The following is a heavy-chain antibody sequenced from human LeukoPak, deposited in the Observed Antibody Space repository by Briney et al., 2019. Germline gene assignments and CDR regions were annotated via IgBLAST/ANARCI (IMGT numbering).Heavy chain of an antibody. J-gene: IGHJ5*02. V-gene: IGHV4-39*01. Sequence: SETLSLTCAVAGGSISSSSYYWGWMRQPPGKWLEWIGSIYYSGSTYYNPSLKSRVTISVDTSKNQFSLKLSSVTAADTAVYYCARPLGGVVTNWFDPWGQGTLVTVSS. CDR2: IYYSGST. CDR3: ARPLGGVVTNWFDP. CDR1: GGSISSSSYY. D-gene: IGHD3-3*01.